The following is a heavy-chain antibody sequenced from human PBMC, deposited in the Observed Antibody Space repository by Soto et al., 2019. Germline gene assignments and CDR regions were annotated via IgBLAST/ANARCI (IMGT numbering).Heavy chain of an antibody. CDR2: IGRDGIYT. J-gene: IGHJ4*02. Sequence: EVQLVESGGAVVQPGGSLRLSCEASGFTFDDFSMHWVRQAPGKGLEWVSLIGRDGIYTYYADSVKGRFTISRDNSKNSLYLQMNSLRTEDTAFYFCAKEKHDASWTAFDYWGQGTLVTVSS. CDR1: GFTFDDFS. CDR3: AKEKHDASWTAFDY. V-gene: IGHV3-43*01. D-gene: IGHD2-2*01.